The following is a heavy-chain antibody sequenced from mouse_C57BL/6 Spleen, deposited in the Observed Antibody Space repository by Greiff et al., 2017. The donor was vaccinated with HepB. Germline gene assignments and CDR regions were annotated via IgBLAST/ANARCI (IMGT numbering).Heavy chain of an antibody. J-gene: IGHJ2*01. D-gene: IGHD1-2*01. CDR1: GYTFTSYW. V-gene: IGHV1-64*01. CDR3: ARSPLLRTGFDY. CDR2: IHPNSGST. Sequence: QVQLQQPGAELVKPGASVKLSCKASGYTFTSYWMHWVKQRPGQGLEWIGMIHPNSGSTNYNEKFKSKATLTVDKSSSTAYMQLSSLTSEDSAVSYCARSPLLRTGFDYWGQGTTLTVSS.